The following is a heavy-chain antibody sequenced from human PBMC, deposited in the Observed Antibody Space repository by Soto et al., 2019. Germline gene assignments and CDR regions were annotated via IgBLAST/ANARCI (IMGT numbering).Heavy chain of an antibody. V-gene: IGHV1-3*01. CDR1: GYTFTNYA. CDR2: INVGNGNT. CDR3: ARDMYYGSGSYNYFDY. D-gene: IGHD3-10*01. J-gene: IGHJ4*02. Sequence: ASVKVSCKASGYTFTNYAMHWVRRAPGQRLEWMGLINVGNGNTKYSQKFQGRVTITRDSSANTAFMELSSLRSEDTAVYYCARDMYYGSGSYNYFDYWGLGTLVTVSS.